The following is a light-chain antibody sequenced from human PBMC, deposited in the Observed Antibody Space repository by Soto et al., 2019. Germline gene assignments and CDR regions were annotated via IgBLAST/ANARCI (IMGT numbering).Light chain of an antibody. Sequence: QSALTQPASVSGSPGLSITISCTGTSSDVGGYNYVSWYLQHPGKAPKLIIYDVNYRPSGVSNRFSGSKSGNTASPTISGLQAEDEGDYYCSSYTSSTTVVFGGGTKLTVL. CDR2: DVN. V-gene: IGLV2-14*01. CDR1: SSDVGGYNY. J-gene: IGLJ2*01. CDR3: SSYTSSTTVV.